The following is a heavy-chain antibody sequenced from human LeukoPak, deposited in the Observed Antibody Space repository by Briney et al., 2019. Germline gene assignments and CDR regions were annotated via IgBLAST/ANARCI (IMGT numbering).Heavy chain of an antibody. CDR1: GGSISSNNW. CDR2: IYHDGST. Sequence: SETLSLTCAVSGGSISSNNWWIWVRQSPEKGLEWIGEIYHDGSTNYNPSLKSRVTISVDTSKNQFSLKLSSVTAADTAVYYCAREAVAGRGYFDYWGQGTLVTVSS. V-gene: IGHV4-4*02. CDR3: AREAVAGRGYFDY. D-gene: IGHD6-19*01. J-gene: IGHJ4*02.